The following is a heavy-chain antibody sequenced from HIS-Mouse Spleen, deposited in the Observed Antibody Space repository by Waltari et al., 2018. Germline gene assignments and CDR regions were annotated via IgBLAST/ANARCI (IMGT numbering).Heavy chain of an antibody. Sequence: QLQLQESGPGLVKPSETLSLTCTVSGGSISSSSYYWGWIRQPPGKGLEWIGSIYYSGSTYYNPSLKSRVTISVDTSKNQFSLKLSSVTAADTAVYYCARVDYDILTSSYGMDVWGQGTTVTVSS. V-gene: IGHV4-39*07. J-gene: IGHJ6*02. CDR2: IYYSGST. CDR1: GGSISSSSYY. CDR3: ARVDYDILTSSYGMDV. D-gene: IGHD3-9*01.